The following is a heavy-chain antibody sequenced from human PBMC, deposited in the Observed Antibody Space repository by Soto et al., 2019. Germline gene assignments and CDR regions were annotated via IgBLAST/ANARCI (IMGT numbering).Heavy chain of an antibody. CDR1: GFTFSNAW. CDR3: TADGLVIRFLEWCGNRGYYFDY. CDR2: IKSKTDGGTT. Sequence: EVQLVESGGGLVKPGGSLRLSCAASGFTFSNAWMSWVRQAPGKGLEWVGRIKSKTDGGTTDYAAPVKGRFTISRDDTKTTLYLQMSSLKTEDTAVYYCTADGLVIRFLEWCGNRGYYFDYWGQGTMVTVSS. V-gene: IGHV3-15*01. D-gene: IGHD3-3*01. J-gene: IGHJ4*02.